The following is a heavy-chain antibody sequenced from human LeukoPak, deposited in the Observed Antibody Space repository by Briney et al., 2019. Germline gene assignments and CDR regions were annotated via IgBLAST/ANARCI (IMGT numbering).Heavy chain of an antibody. V-gene: IGHV3-23*01. CDR3: AKATGYLL. J-gene: IGHJ4*02. CDR2: ISNSGGTT. D-gene: IGHD1-14*01. CDR1: GFTFSSYG. Sequence: GGSLRLSCAASGFTFSSYGMNWVRQAPGKGLEWVSTISNSGGTTYYADSAKGRFTISRDDSENTLYLQMNSLRAEDTAVYYCAKATGYLLWGQGTLVTVSS.